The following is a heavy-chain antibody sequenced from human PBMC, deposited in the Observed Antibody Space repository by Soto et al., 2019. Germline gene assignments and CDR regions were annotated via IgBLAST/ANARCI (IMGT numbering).Heavy chain of an antibody. Sequence: TEGSLRLSCAASGFTFSSYGMHWVRQAPGKGLEWVSVISYDGSTTYYADSVKGRFTISRDNSKNTLYLQMNSLRAEDTAVYYCARDFGISSGSYSYCNYGRYGWGQET. CDR2: ISYDGSTT. J-gene: IGHJ6*02. V-gene: IGHV3-30*03. CDR1: GFTFSSYG. CDR3: ARDFGISSGSYSYCNYGRYG. D-gene: IGHD1-26*01.